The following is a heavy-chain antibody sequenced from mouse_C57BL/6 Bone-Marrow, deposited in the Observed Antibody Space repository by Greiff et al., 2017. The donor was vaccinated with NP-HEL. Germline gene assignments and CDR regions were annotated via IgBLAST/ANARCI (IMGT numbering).Heavy chain of an antibody. V-gene: IGHV1-81*01. D-gene: IGHD4-1*01. CDR3: ATPGYYFDY. Sequence: QVQLQQSGAELARPGASVKLSCKASGYTFTSYGISWVKQRTGQGLEWIGEIYPRRGNTSYNEQFKGKATLTADKSSSTAYMELRSLTSEDSAVYFCATPGYYFDYWGQGTTLTVSS. CDR2: IYPRRGNT. CDR1: GYTFTSYG. J-gene: IGHJ2*01.